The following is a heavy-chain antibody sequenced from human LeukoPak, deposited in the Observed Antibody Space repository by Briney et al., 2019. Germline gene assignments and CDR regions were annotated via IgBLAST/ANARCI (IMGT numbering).Heavy chain of an antibody. CDR1: GFTFSSYW. CDR3: ARASDYGH. CDR2: IKQDGSEK. V-gene: IGHV3-7*01. D-gene: IGHD4-17*01. J-gene: IGHJ4*02. Sequence: GGSLRLSCAASGFTFSSYWVSWVRQAPGKGLEWVANIKQDGSEKYYVDSVKGRFTISRDNAKNSLYLQMNSLRAEDTAVYYCARASDYGHWGQGTLVTVSS.